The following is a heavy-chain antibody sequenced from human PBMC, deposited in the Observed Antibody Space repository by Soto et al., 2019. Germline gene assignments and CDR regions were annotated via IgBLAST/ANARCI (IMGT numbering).Heavy chain of an antibody. V-gene: IGHV4-39*01. CDR1: GGSISSSSYH. CDR2: IYYGGST. Sequence: QLQLQESGPGLVKPSETVSLTCAVSGGSISSSSYHWGWIRQPPGKGLEWIGTIYYGGSTYYNPSLKSRVTISVDTSKNQFSLKLSSVTAADTAVYYCVRLPPPGGYNWFDPWGQGTLVTVSS. CDR3: VRLPPPGGYNWFDP. J-gene: IGHJ5*02. D-gene: IGHD3-10*01.